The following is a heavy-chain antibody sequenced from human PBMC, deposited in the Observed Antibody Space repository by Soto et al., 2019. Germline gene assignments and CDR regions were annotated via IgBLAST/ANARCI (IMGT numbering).Heavy chain of an antibody. CDR2: IFHSGTT. V-gene: IGHV4-59*01. D-gene: IGHD6-6*01. CDR1: GASISSSY. J-gene: IGHJ4*02. CDR3: ARGGNRYSSTSSRLGGFAY. Sequence: SETLSLTCAVSGASISSSYWSWVGQSPGKGLEWIGYIFHSGTTNYNPSLKSRVTISVDPSTNQFSLNLTSLTTADTAEYFCARGGNRYSSTSSRLGGFAYSGQRTLVTVSA.